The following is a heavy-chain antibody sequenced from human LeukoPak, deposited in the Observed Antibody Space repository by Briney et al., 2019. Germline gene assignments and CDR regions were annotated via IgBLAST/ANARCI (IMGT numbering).Heavy chain of an antibody. V-gene: IGHV1-46*01. CDR3: ARGLATGSYPGDAFDI. Sequence: ASVKVSCKTSGYTFTSYYIHWVRQAPGQGLEWMGIINPSGGSTTYAQKFQGRVTMTRDTSTNTVYMELSSLRSEDTAVYYCARGLATGSYPGDAFDIWGQGTMVTVSS. D-gene: IGHD1-26*01. J-gene: IGHJ3*02. CDR1: GYTFTSYY. CDR2: INPSGGST.